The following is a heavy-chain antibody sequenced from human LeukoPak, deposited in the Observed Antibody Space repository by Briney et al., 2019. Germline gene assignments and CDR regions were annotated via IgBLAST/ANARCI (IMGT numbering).Heavy chain of an antibody. Sequence: GGSLRLSCAASGFTFSNYAMGWVRQAPGKGLEWVSIMYSGGSTYYADSVKGRFIISRDSSKNTVFLQMDSLRAEDTAIYYCARETDFTGYFYFYMDVWGKGTPVTVSS. D-gene: IGHD3-9*01. V-gene: IGHV3-23*03. CDR2: MYSGGST. J-gene: IGHJ6*03. CDR3: ARETDFTGYFYFYMDV. CDR1: GFTFSNYA.